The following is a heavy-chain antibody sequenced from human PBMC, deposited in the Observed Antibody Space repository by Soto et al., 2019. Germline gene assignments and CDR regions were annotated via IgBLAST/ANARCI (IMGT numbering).Heavy chain of an antibody. J-gene: IGHJ4*02. V-gene: IGHV3-21*01. D-gene: IGHD6-13*01. Sequence: PGGSLRLSCAASGFTFINYIMNWVRQAPGKGLEWVASISSSSSYIYYADSVKGRFTISRDNANNSLYLQMNSLRADDTAVYYCARGPSSAAVGTILDYWGQGTLVTVSS. CDR2: ISSSSSYI. CDR1: GFTFINYI. CDR3: ARGPSSAAVGTILDY.